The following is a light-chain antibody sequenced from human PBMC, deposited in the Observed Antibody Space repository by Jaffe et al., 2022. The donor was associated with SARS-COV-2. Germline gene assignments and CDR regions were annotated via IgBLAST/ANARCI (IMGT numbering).Light chain of an antibody. J-gene: IGLJ3*02. V-gene: IGLV3-25*03. Sequence: SYELTQPPAVSVSPGQTARITCSVDALPNQYTYWYQQKSGQAPVLVIYKDTERPSGIPERFSGSSSGTTVTLTISGVQAEDEAAYYCQSGDSSGRATFGGGTRLTVL. CDR1: ALPNQY. CDR2: KDT. CDR3: QSGDSSGRAT.